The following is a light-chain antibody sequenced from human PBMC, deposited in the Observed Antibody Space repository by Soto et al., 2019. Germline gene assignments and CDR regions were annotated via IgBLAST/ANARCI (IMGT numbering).Light chain of an antibody. CDR3: QQYNSYSYS. Sequence: DIPMTQSPSTLSASVGDRVTITCRASQSISSWLAWYQQKPGKAPKLLFYDASSLESGVPSRFSGSGSGTEFTLTISSLQPDDFATYYCQQYNSYSYSFGQGTKLEIK. CDR2: DAS. V-gene: IGKV1-5*01. J-gene: IGKJ2*01. CDR1: QSISSW.